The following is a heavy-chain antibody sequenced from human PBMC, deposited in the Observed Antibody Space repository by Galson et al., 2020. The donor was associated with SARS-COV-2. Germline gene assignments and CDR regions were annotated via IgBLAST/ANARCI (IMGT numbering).Heavy chain of an antibody. Sequence: ASETLSLTCTVSGDSISSYYWSWIRQPPGKGLEWIGYIYYSGSTNSNPSLEGRVTMSLDTSQNQFSLKLTSVTAADTAVYYCARDRGQQWLYYFDFWGQGTLVTV. CDR3: ARDRGQQWLYYFDF. CDR2: IYYSGST. D-gene: IGHD5-18*01. CDR1: GDSISSYY. V-gene: IGHV4-59*01. J-gene: IGHJ4*02.